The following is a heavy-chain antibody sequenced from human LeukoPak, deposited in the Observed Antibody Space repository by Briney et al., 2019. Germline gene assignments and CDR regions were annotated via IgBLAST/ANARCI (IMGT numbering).Heavy chain of an antibody. J-gene: IGHJ5*02. Sequence: ASVKVSCKASGYTFTGYYMHWVRQAPGQGLEWMGWINPNSGGTNCAQKFQGRVTMTRDTSISTAYMELSRLRSDDTAVYYCARDTVVPAAIWFDPWGQGTLVTVSS. V-gene: IGHV1-2*02. CDR3: ARDTVVPAAIWFDP. CDR2: INPNSGGT. D-gene: IGHD2-2*01. CDR1: GYTFTGYY.